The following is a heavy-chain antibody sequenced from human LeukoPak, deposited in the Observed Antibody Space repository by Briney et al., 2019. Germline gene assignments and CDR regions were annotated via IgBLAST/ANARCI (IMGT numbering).Heavy chain of an antibody. CDR1: GFTFTNYA. CDR3: TKAPLRSCTGAFCYPFDY. Sequence: GGSLRLSCAASGFTFTNYAMSWVRQTPGKGLEWVSATVGSGPDTYHADSVKGRFTVSRDNSRNTLYLQMNSLRVEDMAVYYCTKAPLRSCTGAFCYPFDYWGQGTLVTVSS. V-gene: IGHV3-23*01. D-gene: IGHD2-8*02. CDR2: TVGSGPDT. J-gene: IGHJ4*02.